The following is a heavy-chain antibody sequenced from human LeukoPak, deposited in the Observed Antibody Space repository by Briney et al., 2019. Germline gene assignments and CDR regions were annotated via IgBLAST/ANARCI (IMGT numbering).Heavy chain of an antibody. J-gene: IGHJ3*02. D-gene: IGHD3-22*01. Sequence: SETLSLTCTVSGGSINTYYWGWIRQPPGKGLEWIGYIYYSGSTDYNPSLKSRVTISVDTSRNQFSLKLSSVTAADTAVYYCARDLPDYYDSSGYYRRSNAFEIWGQGTMVTVSS. V-gene: IGHV4-59*01. CDR2: IYYSGST. CDR1: GGSINTYY. CDR3: ARDLPDYYDSSGYYRRSNAFEI.